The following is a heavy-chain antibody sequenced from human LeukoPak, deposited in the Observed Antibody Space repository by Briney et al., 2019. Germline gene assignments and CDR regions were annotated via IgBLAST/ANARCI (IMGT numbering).Heavy chain of an antibody. CDR2: VYYSGST. V-gene: IGHV4-59*01. J-gene: IGHJ4*02. Sequence: PSETLSLTCTVSGCSISSYYWSWIRQPPGKGLEWVGYVYYSGSTNYNPSLKSRVTISVDTSKNQFSLKLSSVTAADTAVYYCARSELLWFGGVNSGFDYWGQGTLVTVSS. CDR3: ARSELLWFGGVNSGFDY. D-gene: IGHD3-10*01. CDR1: GCSISSYY.